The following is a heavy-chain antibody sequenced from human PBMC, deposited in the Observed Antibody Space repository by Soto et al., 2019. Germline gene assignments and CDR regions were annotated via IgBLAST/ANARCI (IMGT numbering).Heavy chain of an antibody. V-gene: IGHV1-8*01. CDR2: MNPNSGNT. Sequence: GASVKVSCKASGYTFTSYDINWVRQATGQGLEWMGWMNPNSGNTGYAQKFQGRVTMTRNTSISTAYMELSSLRSEDTAVYYCARGFDYYDSSGPWGVQHWGQGTLVTVSS. CDR1: GYTFTSYD. J-gene: IGHJ1*01. CDR3: ARGFDYYDSSGPWGVQH. D-gene: IGHD3-22*01.